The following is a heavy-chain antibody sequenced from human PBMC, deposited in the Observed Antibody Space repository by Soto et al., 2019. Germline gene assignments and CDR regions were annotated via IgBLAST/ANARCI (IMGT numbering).Heavy chain of an antibody. V-gene: IGHV4-4*02. J-gene: IGHJ4*02. Sequence: QVELQESGPRLVKSSGTLSLTCEVSSGSISTGNWWSWVRQPPGKGLEWIGEIYYTGATNYNPSLKSRVTMTIDKSKDQCYLILTSATAADTAVYYCARVFSSGSGWMYYFDFWGQGILVSVSS. CDR1: SGSISTGNW. CDR3: ARVFSSGSGWMYYFDF. D-gene: IGHD6-25*01. CDR2: IYYTGAT.